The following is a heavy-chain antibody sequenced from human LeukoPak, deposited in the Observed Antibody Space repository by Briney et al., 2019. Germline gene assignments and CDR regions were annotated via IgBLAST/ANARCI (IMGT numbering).Heavy chain of an antibody. V-gene: IGHV3-23*01. D-gene: IGHD2-2*01. CDR1: GFTFSSYA. J-gene: IGHJ1*01. Sequence: GGSQRLSCAASGFTFSSYAMSWVRQAPGKGLEWVSVISGSGGGTYYADSVKGRFTIPRDNSKNTLYLQMNSLRAEDTAVYYCARDLTSTSWYFDFQHWGQGTLVTVSS. CDR2: ISGSGGGT. CDR3: ARDLTSTSWYFDFQH.